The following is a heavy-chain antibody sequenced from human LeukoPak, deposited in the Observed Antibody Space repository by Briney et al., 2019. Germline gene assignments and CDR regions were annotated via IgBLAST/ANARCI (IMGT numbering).Heavy chain of an antibody. CDR2: ISGSGGST. D-gene: IGHD1-26*01. Sequence: PGGSLRLSCAASGFTFSSYAMSWVRQAPRKGLEWVSAISGSGGSTYYADSVKGRFTISRDNSKNTLYLQMNSLRAEDTAVYYCAKDRREGVVGATIYWGQGTLVTVSS. J-gene: IGHJ4*02. CDR3: AKDRREGVVGATIY. CDR1: GFTFSSYA. V-gene: IGHV3-23*01.